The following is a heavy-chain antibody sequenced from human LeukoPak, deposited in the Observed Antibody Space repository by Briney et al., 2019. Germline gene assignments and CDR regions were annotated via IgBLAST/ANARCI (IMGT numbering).Heavy chain of an antibody. D-gene: IGHD3-16*01. V-gene: IGHV5-51*01. CDR3: ARRGGPLQNWFDP. J-gene: IGHJ5*02. Sequence: GESLKISCKGPGYSFTSYWIGWVRQMPGKGLEWMGIIYPDDSDTRYSPSFQGQVTISADRSISTAYLQWSSLKASDTAMYYCARRGGPLQNWFDPWGQGTLVTVSS. CDR2: IYPDDSDT. CDR1: GYSFTSYW.